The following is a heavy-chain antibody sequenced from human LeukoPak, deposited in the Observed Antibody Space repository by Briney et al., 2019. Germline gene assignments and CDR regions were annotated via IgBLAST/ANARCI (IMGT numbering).Heavy chain of an antibody. CDR3: ARAALGVWFGEPLGGPTEY. Sequence: ASGKVSCKASGYTFTGYYIHWVRQAPGQGLEWMGWINPNSGGTYYAQSFQDRVTMTRDTSISTAYMELSRLRSDDTAVYYCARAALGVWFGEPLGGPTEYWGQGTLVTVSS. J-gene: IGHJ4*02. CDR1: GYTFTGYY. D-gene: IGHD3-10*01. CDR2: INPNSGGT. V-gene: IGHV1-2*02.